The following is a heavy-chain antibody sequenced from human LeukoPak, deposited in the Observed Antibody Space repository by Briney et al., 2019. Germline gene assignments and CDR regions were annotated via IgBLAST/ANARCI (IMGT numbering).Heavy chain of an antibody. Sequence: GTSVKVSCKASGLTFTSSAMQWVRQARGQRLEWIGWIVVGSGNTNYAQKFQERVTITRDMSTSTAYMELSSLRSEDTAVYYCAAEFSSGCGYWGQGTLVTVSS. CDR3: AAEFSSGCGY. D-gene: IGHD6-19*01. V-gene: IGHV1-58*02. CDR2: IVVGSGNT. J-gene: IGHJ4*02. CDR1: GLTFTSSA.